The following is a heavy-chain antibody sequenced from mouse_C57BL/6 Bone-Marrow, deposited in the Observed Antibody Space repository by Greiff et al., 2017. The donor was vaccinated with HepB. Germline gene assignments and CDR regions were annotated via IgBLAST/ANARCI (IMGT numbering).Heavy chain of an antibody. V-gene: IGHV1-63*01. CDR3: ARYDGYHGGWFAY. D-gene: IGHD2-3*01. Sequence: VQLQQSGAELVRPGTSVKMSCKASGYTFTNYWIGWAKQRPGHGLEWIGDIYPGGGYTNYNEKFKGKATLTADKSSSTAYMQFSSLTSEDSAIYYCARYDGYHGGWFAYWGQGTLVTVSA. CDR1: GYTFTNYW. CDR2: IYPGGGYT. J-gene: IGHJ3*01.